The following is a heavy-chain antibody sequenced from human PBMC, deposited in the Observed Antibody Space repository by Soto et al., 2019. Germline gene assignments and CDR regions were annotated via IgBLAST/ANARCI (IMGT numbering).Heavy chain of an antibody. CDR2: IYYSGTT. CDR3: ARDKSSSGWSTNWFDT. J-gene: IGHJ5*02. D-gene: IGHD6-19*01. CDR1: GGSVFSGSYC. Sequence: SETLSLTCTVSGGSVFSGSYCWSWIRQPPGKGLEWIGYIYYSGTTNYNPSLKSRVSISLDMSKNQFSLELSSVNAADTAVYYCARDKSSSGWSTNWFDTWGQGTTVTVSS. V-gene: IGHV4-61*01.